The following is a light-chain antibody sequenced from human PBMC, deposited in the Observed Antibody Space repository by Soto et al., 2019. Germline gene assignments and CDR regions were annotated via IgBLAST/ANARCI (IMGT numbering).Light chain of an antibody. J-gene: IGLJ1*01. CDR2: EVN. CDR1: SSDVGGYNY. V-gene: IGLV2-8*01. CDR3: SSYGGSNNHV. Sequence: QSALTQPPSASGSPGQSVSISCTGTSSDVGGYNYVSWFQQYPGKAPKLLIHEVNKRPSGVPDRFSGSKSGNTAALTASGLEAEDEADYYCSSYGGSNNHVFGTGTKVTVL.